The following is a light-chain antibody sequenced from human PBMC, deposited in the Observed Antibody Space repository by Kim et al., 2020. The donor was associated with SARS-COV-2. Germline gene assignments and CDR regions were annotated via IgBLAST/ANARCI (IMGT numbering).Light chain of an antibody. CDR2: DAS. Sequence: AIQLTQSPSSLSASVGDRVTITCRASQGISSALAWYQQKPGKAPKLLIYDASSLESGVPSRFSGSGSGTDFTLTISNLQPEDFATYYCQQANFFPLTFGGGPRWISN. J-gene: IGKJ4*01. V-gene: IGKV1-13*02. CDR1: QGISSA. CDR3: QQANFFPLT.